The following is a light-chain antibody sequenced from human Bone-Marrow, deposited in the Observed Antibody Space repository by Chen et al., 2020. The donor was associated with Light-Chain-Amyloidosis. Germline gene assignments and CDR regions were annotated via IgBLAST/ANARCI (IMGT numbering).Light chain of an antibody. CDR2: DDS. J-gene: IGLJ3*02. V-gene: IGLV3-21*02. CDR1: NIGSTS. CDR3: QVWDRSSDRPV. Sequence: SYVLTQPSSVSVAPGQTATIACGGNNIGSTSVHCYQQTPGQAPLLVVYDDSDRPPGIPERVSGSNSGTTATLTISRVEAGYEADYYCQVWDRSSDRPVFGGGTKLTVL.